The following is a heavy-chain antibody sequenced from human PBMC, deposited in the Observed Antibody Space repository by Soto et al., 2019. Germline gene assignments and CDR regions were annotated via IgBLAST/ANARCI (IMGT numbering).Heavy chain of an antibody. D-gene: IGHD3-3*01. CDR2: INPSGGST. CDR1: GYTFTSYY. V-gene: IGHV1-46*01. J-gene: IGHJ6*02. CDR3: ARERYYDFWSGYYPRANYGMDV. Sequence: ASVKVSCRASGYTFTSYYMHWVRQAPGQGLEWMGIINPSGGSTSYAQKFQGRVTMTRDTSTSTVYMELSSLRSEDTAVYYCARERYYDFWSGYYPRANYGMDVWGQGTTVTVSS.